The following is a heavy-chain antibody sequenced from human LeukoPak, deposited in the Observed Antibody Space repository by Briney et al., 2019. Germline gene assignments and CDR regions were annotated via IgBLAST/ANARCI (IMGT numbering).Heavy chain of an antibody. CDR3: ARPLQLSGSHQSPYYYYMDV. CDR1: GGSISSSSYY. D-gene: IGHD3-10*01. CDR2: IYYSGST. V-gene: IGHV4-39*01. J-gene: IGHJ6*03. Sequence: PSETLSLTCTVSGGSISSSSYYWGWIRQPPGKWLEWIGSIYYSGSTYYNPSLKSRVTISVDTSKNQFPLKLSSVTAADTAVYYCARPLQLSGSHQSPYYYYMDVWGKGTTVTVSS.